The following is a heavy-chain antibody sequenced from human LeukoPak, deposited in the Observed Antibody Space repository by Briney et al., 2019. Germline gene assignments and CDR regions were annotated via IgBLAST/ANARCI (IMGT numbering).Heavy chain of an antibody. V-gene: IGHV1-46*01. Sequence: ASVKVTRTASGYTFTSYYMHWVRQAPGQGLEWMGIINPSGGSTSYAQKFQGRVTMTRDTSTSTVYMELSSLRSEDTAVYYCARAGVDPGFDYWGQGTLVTVSS. D-gene: IGHD3-10*01. CDR3: ARAGVDPGFDY. CDR2: INPSGGST. J-gene: IGHJ4*02. CDR1: GYTFTSYY.